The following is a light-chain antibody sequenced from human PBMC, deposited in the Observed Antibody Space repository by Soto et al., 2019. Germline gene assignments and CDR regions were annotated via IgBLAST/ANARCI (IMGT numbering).Light chain of an antibody. Sequence: EIVMAQSPASLSVSPGERATLSCRASQSVSSHLAWYQQKPGQAPRLLIYGASTRATGIPGRFSGSGSGTDFTLTISSLQSEDFAVYYCQQYIVWPPYTFGQGTKVDIK. CDR1: QSVSSH. V-gene: IGKV3-15*01. J-gene: IGKJ2*01. CDR2: GAS. CDR3: QQYIVWPPYT.